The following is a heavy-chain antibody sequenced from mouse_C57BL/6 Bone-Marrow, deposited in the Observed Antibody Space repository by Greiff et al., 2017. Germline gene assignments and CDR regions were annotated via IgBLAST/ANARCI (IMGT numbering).Heavy chain of an antibody. CDR1: GYTFTSYW. D-gene: IGHD1-1*01. J-gene: IGHJ3*01. V-gene: IGHV1-72*01. CDR3: ARRTTVPFAY. Sequence: QVQLQQPGAELVKPGASVKLSCKASGYTFTSYWMHWVKQRPGRGLEWIGWIDPNSGGTKYNEKFKSKATLTVDKPSSTAYMQLSSLTSDDSAVYYCARRTTVPFAYWDQGTLVTVSA. CDR2: IDPNSGGT.